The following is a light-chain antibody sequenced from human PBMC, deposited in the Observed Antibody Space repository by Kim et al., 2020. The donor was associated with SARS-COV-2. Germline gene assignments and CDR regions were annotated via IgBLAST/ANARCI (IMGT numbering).Light chain of an antibody. V-gene: IGKV3-15*01. Sequence: ETMMTQSPATLSVSPGESATLSCRASQSIGSHLAWYQQKPGQAPRLLIYDASTRATGIPARFSGTGSETDFTLTISSLQSEDLAVYYCLQYHDWPPWTFGQGTKVDIK. J-gene: IGKJ1*01. CDR2: DAS. CDR3: LQYHDWPPWT. CDR1: QSIGSH.